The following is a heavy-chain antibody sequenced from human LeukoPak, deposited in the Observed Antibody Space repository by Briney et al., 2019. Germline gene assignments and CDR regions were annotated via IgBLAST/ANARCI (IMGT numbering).Heavy chain of an antibody. D-gene: IGHD2-15*01. CDR1: GYSFTSYW. CDR3: ARAAGYCSGGSCLYYYYGMDV. CDR2: IYPGDSDT. J-gene: IGHJ6*02. Sequence: GESLKISCKGSGYSFTSYWIGWVRQMPGKGLEWMGIIYPGDSDTRYSPSFQGQVTISADKSISTAYLQRSSLKASDTAMYYCARAAGYCSGGSCLYYYYGMDVWGQGTTVTVSS. V-gene: IGHV5-51*01.